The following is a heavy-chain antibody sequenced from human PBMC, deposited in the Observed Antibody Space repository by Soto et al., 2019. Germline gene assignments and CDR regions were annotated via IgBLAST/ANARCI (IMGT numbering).Heavy chain of an antibody. CDR2: TYYRSKWYN. J-gene: IGHJ6*02. CDR1: GDSVSSNSAA. V-gene: IGHV6-1*01. D-gene: IGHD6-13*01. CDR3: TRSRGSSSWHYYYYGMDV. Sequence: SQTLSLTCAISGDSVSSNSAAWNWIRQSPSRGLEWLGRTYYRSKWYNDYAVSVKSRITINPDTSKNQFSLQLNSVTPEDTAVYYCTRSRGSSSWHYYYYGMDVWGQGTTVTVSS.